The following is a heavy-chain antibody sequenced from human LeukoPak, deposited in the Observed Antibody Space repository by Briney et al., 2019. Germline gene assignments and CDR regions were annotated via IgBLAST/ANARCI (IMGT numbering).Heavy chain of an antibody. D-gene: IGHD2-8*01. CDR3: AGSLGYCTSNVCYLKY. J-gene: IGHJ4*02. CDR2: LYRSGST. CDR1: GYSISSGYH. V-gene: IGHV4-38-2*02. Sequence: SETLSLTCTVSGYSISSGYHWGWIRQPPGRGLEWIGHLYRSGSTYYNPSLASRVTISVDTSKNHLSLKVNSVTAADTAVYYCAGSLGYCTSNVCYLKYWGQGTLVTVSS.